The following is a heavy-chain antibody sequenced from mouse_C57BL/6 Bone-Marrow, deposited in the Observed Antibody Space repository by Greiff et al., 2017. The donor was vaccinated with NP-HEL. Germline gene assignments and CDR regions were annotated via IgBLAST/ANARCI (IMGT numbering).Heavy chain of an antibody. Sequence: VQLQQPGAELVKPGASVKLSCKASGYTFTSYWMQWVKQRPGQGLEWIGEIDPSDSYTNYNQKFKGKATLTVDTSSSTAYMQLSSLTSEDSAVYYCATGSSYGYFDYGGQGTTLTVSS. D-gene: IGHD1-1*01. V-gene: IGHV1-50*01. CDR2: IDPSDSYT. CDR3: ATGSSYGYFDY. J-gene: IGHJ2*01. CDR1: GYTFTSYW.